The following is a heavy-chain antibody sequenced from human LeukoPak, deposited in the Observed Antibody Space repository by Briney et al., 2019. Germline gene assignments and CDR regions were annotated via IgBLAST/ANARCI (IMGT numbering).Heavy chain of an antibody. CDR3: ARALAGTAELDV. V-gene: IGHV1-8*01. J-gene: IGHJ6*04. D-gene: IGHD1-1*01. CDR1: GYTFTGYD. Sequence: ASVKASCKASGYTFTGYDIHWVRQATGQGLEWMGRMNPNNGNTGDAQKFQGRVTMTRDPSISTAYMELSSLRSEDTGVYFCARALAGTAELDVWGKGTTVTVSS. CDR2: MNPNNGNT.